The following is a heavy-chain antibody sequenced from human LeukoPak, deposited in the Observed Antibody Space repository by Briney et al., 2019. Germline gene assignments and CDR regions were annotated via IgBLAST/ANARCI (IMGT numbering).Heavy chain of an antibody. J-gene: IGHJ4*02. Sequence: SETLSLTCAVYGGSFSGYYWSWIRQPPGKGLEWIGEINHSGSTNYNPSLKSRVTISVDTSKNQFSLKLSSVTAADTAVYYCVRSDDFWSGYYGYWGQGTLVTVSP. V-gene: IGHV4-34*01. CDR3: VRSDDFWSGYYGY. D-gene: IGHD3-3*01. CDR1: GGSFSGYY. CDR2: INHSGST.